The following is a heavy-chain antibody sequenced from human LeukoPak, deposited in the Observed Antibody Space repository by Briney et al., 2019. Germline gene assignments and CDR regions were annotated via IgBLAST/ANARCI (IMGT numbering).Heavy chain of an antibody. Sequence: SETLYLTCTVSGGAISGYYWNWIRQPPGKGLEWIGHIHYSGSTNYNPSLKSRVTISVDTSKNQFSLKLSSVTAADTAVYYCARLGYCSGGRCLNDYWGQGTLVTVSS. CDR2: IHYSGST. CDR1: GGAISGYY. D-gene: IGHD2-15*01. CDR3: ARLGYCSGGRCLNDY. V-gene: IGHV4-59*08. J-gene: IGHJ4*02.